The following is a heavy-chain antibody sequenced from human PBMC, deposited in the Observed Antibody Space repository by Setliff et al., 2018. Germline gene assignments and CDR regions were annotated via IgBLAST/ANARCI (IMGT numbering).Heavy chain of an antibody. Sequence: KPSETLSLTCTVSGGSISSSSYYWGWIRQPPGKGLEWIGSIYYSGSANYNPSLKSRVTMSIDTSKNQFSLKLNSVTAADMAVYYCAREQWLDPPGYYYMDVWAKGTTVTVSS. V-gene: IGHV4-39*07. J-gene: IGHJ6*03. CDR2: IYYSGSA. CDR1: GGSISSSSYY. D-gene: IGHD6-19*01. CDR3: AREQWLDPPGYYYMDV.